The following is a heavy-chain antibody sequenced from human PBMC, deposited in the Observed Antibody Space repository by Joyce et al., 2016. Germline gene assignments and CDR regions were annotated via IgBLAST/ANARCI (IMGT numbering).Heavy chain of an antibody. J-gene: IGHJ4*02. CDR2: INDRGTN. D-gene: IGHD3-16*01. V-gene: IGHV4-34*02. CDR1: GGSFSDYY. Sequence: QVQLQQWGAGLLKPSETLSLTCAVYGGSFSDYYWSWIRQSPGKGLQWIGEINDRGTNNYNPSLKSRLTISLDTSKNRFSLNLNSVTAADTAVYYCHAAVGNWGRDYWGQGTLVTVSS. CDR3: HAAVGNWGRDY.